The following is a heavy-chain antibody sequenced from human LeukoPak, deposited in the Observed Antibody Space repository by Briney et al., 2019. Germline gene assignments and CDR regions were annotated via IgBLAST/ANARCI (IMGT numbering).Heavy chain of an antibody. J-gene: IGHJ5*02. Sequence: PSETLSLTCIVSGDSISLFYWSWIRQPPGKGLEWIGYIHYSGRTNYNPSLKSRVTMSLDTSKNHFSLKLRSVTAADTAVYYCARVSPETATDYGWFDPWGQGSLVTVSS. CDR3: ARVSPETATDYGWFDP. D-gene: IGHD4-17*01. V-gene: IGHV4-59*01. CDR2: IHYSGRT. CDR1: GDSISLFY.